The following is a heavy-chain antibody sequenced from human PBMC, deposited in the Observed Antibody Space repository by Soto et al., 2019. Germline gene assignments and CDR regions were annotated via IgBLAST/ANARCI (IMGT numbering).Heavy chain of an antibody. Sequence: ASVKVSCKASGGTFSSYAISWVRQAPGQGLEWMGWISAYNGNTNYAQKLQGRVTMTTDTSTSTAYMELRSLRSDDTAVYYCAGVIILWFGELSYPHGMDVWGQGTTVTVSS. CDR2: ISAYNGNT. J-gene: IGHJ6*02. CDR1: GGTFSSYA. D-gene: IGHD3-10*01. CDR3: AGVIILWFGELSYPHGMDV. V-gene: IGHV1-18*01.